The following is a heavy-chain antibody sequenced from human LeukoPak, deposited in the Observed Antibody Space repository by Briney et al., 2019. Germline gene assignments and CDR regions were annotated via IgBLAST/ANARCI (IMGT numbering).Heavy chain of an antibody. V-gene: IGHV3-64*01. J-gene: IGHJ4*02. Sequence: GRSLRLSCAASGFTFSSYAMHWVRQAPGKGLEYVSAISHNGVGTYYANSVKDRFTISRDNSKNTLYLQMGSLRAEDLAVYYCAREIYGDSDTYYFDYWGQGTLVTVSS. D-gene: IGHD4-17*01. CDR1: GFTFSSYA. CDR3: AREIYGDSDTYYFDY. CDR2: ISHNGVGT.